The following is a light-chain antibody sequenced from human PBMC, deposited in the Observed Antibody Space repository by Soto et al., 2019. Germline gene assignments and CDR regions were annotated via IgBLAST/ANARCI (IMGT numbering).Light chain of an antibody. CDR2: DVS. J-gene: IGLJ1*01. V-gene: IGLV2-14*01. CDR3: GSYTTSYTYV. Sequence: QSVLTQPASVSWSPGHSITIACTGTSSDVGAYNYVSWYQQHPGKAPKLMIYDVSHRPSGVSHRFSGSKSGNTASLTISGLQAEEEADYYCGSYTTSYTYVFGTGTKVTXL. CDR1: SSDVGAYNY.